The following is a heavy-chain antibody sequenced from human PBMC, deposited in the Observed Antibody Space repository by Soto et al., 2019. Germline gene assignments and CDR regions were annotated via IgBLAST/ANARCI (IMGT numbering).Heavy chain of an antibody. J-gene: IGHJ5*02. D-gene: IGHD6-6*01. Sequence: SVKVSCKASGYTFTSYDINWVRQAPGQGLEWMGGIIPIFGTANYAQKFQGRVTITADKSTSTAYMELSSLRSEDTAVYYCARGYSSSSWFDPWGQGTLVTVSS. CDR3: ARGYSSSSWFDP. V-gene: IGHV1-69*06. CDR2: IIPIFGTA. CDR1: GYTFTSYD.